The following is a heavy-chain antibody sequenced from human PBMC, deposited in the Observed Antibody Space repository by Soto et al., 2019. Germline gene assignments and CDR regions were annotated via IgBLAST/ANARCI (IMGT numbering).Heavy chain of an antibody. D-gene: IGHD6-19*01. J-gene: IGHJ6*02. V-gene: IGHV3-66*01. Sequence: GGSLRLSCAASGFTVSSNYMSWVRQAPGKGLEWVSVIYSGGSTYYADSVKGRFTISRDNSKNTLYLQMNSLRAEDTAVYYCAGDGQGSSGPWGYYYYGMDVWGQGTTGTVSS. CDR2: IYSGGST. CDR1: GFTVSSNY. CDR3: AGDGQGSSGPWGYYYYGMDV.